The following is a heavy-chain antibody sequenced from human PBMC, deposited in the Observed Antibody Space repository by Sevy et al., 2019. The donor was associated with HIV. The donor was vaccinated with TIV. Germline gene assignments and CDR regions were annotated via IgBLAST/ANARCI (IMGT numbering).Heavy chain of an antibody. D-gene: IGHD3-10*01. V-gene: IGHV3-21*01. Sequence: GGSLRLSCAASGFTFSSYSMNWVRQAPGKGLEWVSSISSSSYIYYADSVKGRFTISRDNAKNSLYLQMNSLRAEDTAMYYCARDSKVEFTMVRGVIKVTNYYYDMDVWGQGTTVTVSS. CDR1: GFTFSSYS. J-gene: IGHJ6*02. CDR2: ISSSSYI. CDR3: ARDSKVEFTMVRGVIKVTNYYYDMDV.